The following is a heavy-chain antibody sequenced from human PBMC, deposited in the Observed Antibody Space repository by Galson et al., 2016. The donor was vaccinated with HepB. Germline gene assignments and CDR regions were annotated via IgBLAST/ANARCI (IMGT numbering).Heavy chain of an antibody. Sequence: SLRLSCAASGIPLREYAMNWVRQPPGKGLEWVSLSSSSGDNTYYADSVKGRFTISRDNSKNTLYLQMNSLRAEDTAVYYCAKDYDSSARYEVYWGQGTLVTVSS. CDR1: GIPLREYA. V-gene: IGHV3-23*01. D-gene: IGHD3-22*01. J-gene: IGHJ4*02. CDR3: AKDYDSSARYEVY. CDR2: SSSSGDNT.